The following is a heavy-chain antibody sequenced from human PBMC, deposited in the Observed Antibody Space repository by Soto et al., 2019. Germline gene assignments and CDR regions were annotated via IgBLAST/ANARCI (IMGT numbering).Heavy chain of an antibody. CDR3: ARGGQYCYYGCLHVCMDV. CDR1: GYTFTNHG. V-gene: IGHV1-18*04. CDR2: ISAHNGNT. J-gene: IGHJ6*02. D-gene: IGHD3-22*01. Sequence: ASVKVSCKASGYTFTNHGISWVRQAPGQGLEWMGWISAHNGNTNYAQNFQGRVTMTTDRSTSTASMDLRSLRSDDTAIYYCARGGQYCYYGCLHVCMDVCDQGTTVTVSS.